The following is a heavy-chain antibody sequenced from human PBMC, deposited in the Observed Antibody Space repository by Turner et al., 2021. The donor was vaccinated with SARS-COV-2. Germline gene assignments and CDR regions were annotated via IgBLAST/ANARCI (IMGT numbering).Heavy chain of an antibody. V-gene: IGHV4-34*01. CDR3: AKLGGTRAGKYYFDKDV. D-gene: IGHD3-9*01. CDR2: MNLRGTT. CDR1: GGSFSGYE. Sequence: QVQLQQWGAGLLQPSETLSLTCAIYGGSFSGYEWTWIRQPPGKGLEWIGQMNLRGTTDSNPSLKSRVTLSGDRAKNQFSLNLTSVTAADTAVYYCAKLGGTRAGKYYFDKDVWGQGTTVTVSS. J-gene: IGHJ6*02.